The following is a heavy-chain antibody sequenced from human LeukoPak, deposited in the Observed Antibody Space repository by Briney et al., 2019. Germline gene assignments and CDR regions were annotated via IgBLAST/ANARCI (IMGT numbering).Heavy chain of an antibody. J-gene: IGHJ6*02. CDR1: GFIFDTHT. CDR2: ISGSGDST. CDR3: VRRAAVRGMDF. V-gene: IGHV3-23*01. D-gene: IGHD1-14*01. Sequence: PGGSLRLSCTASGFIFDTHTLTWVRQAPGKGLEWVASISGSGDSTNYGDSVKGRFTISRDNFKRTVHLEMSNLRADDTAMYYCVRRAAVRGMDFWGLGTTVIGSS.